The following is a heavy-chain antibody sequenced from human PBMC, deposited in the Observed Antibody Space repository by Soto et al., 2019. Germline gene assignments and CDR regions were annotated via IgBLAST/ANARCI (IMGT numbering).Heavy chain of an antibody. CDR3: AKDYPGPIVVAATDYFVY. Sequence: GGSLRLSCAASGFTFSSYAMSWVRQAPGKGLEWVSAIAASDGSTYFADSVKGRFTISRDNSKNTLYLQMNSLRAEDTAVYYCAKDYPGPIVVAATDYFVYWGQGTLVTVSS. CDR2: IAASDGST. V-gene: IGHV3-23*01. CDR1: GFTFSSYA. J-gene: IGHJ4*02. D-gene: IGHD6-19*01.